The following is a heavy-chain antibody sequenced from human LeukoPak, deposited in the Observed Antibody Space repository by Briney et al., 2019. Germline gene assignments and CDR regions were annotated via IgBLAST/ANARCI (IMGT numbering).Heavy chain of an antibody. CDR3: VHRTTVTSVDV. CDR2: IYGNNDK. Sequence: SGPTLVNPTQTLTLTCTFSGFSLTTDQVVVGWVRQPPGKAPEWLTFIYGNNDKRCSSSLSSRPTITKDTSKNQVVLTMTDMASVDTATYYRVHRTTVTSVDVWGRGTLVTVSS. V-gene: IGHV2-5*01. D-gene: IGHD4-17*01. CDR1: GFSLTTDQVV. J-gene: IGHJ4*02.